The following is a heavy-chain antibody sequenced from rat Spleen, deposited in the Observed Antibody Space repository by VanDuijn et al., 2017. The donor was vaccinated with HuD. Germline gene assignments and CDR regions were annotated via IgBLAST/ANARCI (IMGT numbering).Heavy chain of an antibody. D-gene: IGHD1-2*01. CDR2: MTYNGDT. V-gene: IGHV2-63*01. CDR3: ARQGIAAISTFDY. J-gene: IGHJ2*01. CDR1: GFSLTTYN. Sequence: QVQLKESGPGLVQPSQTLSLTCTVSGFSLTTYNVHWVRQPPGKGLEWMGRMTYNGDTSYNSALRSRLSISRDTSKSQVFLKMNSLQTDDTGTYYCARQGIAAISTFDYWGQGVMVTVSS.